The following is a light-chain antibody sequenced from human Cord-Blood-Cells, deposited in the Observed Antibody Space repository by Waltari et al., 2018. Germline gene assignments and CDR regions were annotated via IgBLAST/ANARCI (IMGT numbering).Light chain of an antibody. V-gene: IGKV3-15*01. CDR3: QQYNNWPTWT. J-gene: IGKJ1*01. CDR1: QSVSSN. CDR2: GAS. Sequence: EIVMTQSPANLSVSPGERATLSCRASQSVSSNLAWYQQKPGPAPRLLIYGASTRATGIPARFSGSGSGTEFTLTISSLQSEDFAVYYCQQYNNWPTWTFGQGTKVEIK.